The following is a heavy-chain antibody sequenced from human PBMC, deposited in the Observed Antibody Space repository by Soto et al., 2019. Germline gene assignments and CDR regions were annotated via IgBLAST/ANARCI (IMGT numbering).Heavy chain of an antibody. D-gene: IGHD3-3*01. J-gene: IGHJ4*02. Sequence: SVKVSCKASGGTFSSYAISWVLQSPLQWLEWMGGIIPIFGTANYAQKFQGRVTITADKSTSTAYMELSSLGSEDTAVYYCARGGDFWSGDMVFDYWGQGTLVTVSS. CDR3: ARGGDFWSGDMVFDY. V-gene: IGHV1-69*06. CDR2: IIPIFGTA. CDR1: GGTFSSYA.